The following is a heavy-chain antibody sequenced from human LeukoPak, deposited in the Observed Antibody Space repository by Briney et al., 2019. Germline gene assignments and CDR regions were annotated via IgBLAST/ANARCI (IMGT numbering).Heavy chain of an antibody. CDR2: IRYDGSNK. D-gene: IGHD3-3*01. CDR3: AKESTIFGVVIMEALDY. CDR1: GFTFSSYG. V-gene: IGHV3-30*02. Sequence: GGSLRLPCAASGFTFSSYGMHWVRQVPGKGLEWVAFIRYDGSNKYYADSVKGRFTISRDNSKNTLYLQMNSLRAEDTAVYYCAKESTIFGVVIMEALDYWGQGTLVTVSS. J-gene: IGHJ4*02.